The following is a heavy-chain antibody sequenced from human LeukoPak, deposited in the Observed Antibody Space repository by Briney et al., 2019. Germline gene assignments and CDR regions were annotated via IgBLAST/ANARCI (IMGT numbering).Heavy chain of an antibody. CDR1: GFTFSSYA. V-gene: IGHV3-23*01. J-gene: IGHJ4*02. Sequence: GGSLRLSCAASGFTFSSYAMSWVRQAPGKGLEWVSAISGSGGSTYYADSVKGRFTISRDNSKNTLYLQMNSLRAEDTAVYYCAKYWRELGQPYYFDYWGRGTLVTVSS. D-gene: IGHD1-26*01. CDR2: ISGSGGST. CDR3: AKYWRELGQPYYFDY.